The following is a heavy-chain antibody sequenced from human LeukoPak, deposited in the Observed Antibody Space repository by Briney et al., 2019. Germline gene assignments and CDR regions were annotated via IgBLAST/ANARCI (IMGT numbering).Heavy chain of an antibody. J-gene: IGHJ4*02. V-gene: IGHV3-66*01. CDR2: IYSGGST. CDR1: GFTVSSNY. CDR3: AKDRDVLTGYHDYYFDY. D-gene: IGHD3-9*01. Sequence: PGGSLRLSCAASGFTVSSNYMSWVRQAPGKGLEWVSVIYSGGSTCYADSVKGRFTISRDNSKNTLYLQMNSLRAEDTAVYYCAKDRDVLTGYHDYYFDYWGQGTLVTVSS.